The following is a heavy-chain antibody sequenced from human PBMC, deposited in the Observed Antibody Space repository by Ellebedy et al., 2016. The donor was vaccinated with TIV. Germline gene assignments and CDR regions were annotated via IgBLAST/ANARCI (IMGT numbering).Heavy chain of an antibody. CDR2: IYSGGST. Sequence: PGGSLRLSCAASELTVSSNYMNWVRQAPGKGLEWVSIIYSGGSTYYTDSVKGRFTISRDNSKNTLYLQMNSLRAEDTAVYYCARDRRGSGSFDYWGQGTLVTVSS. CDR1: ELTVSSNY. CDR3: ARDRRGSGSFDY. J-gene: IGHJ4*02. V-gene: IGHV3-66*01. D-gene: IGHD3-10*01.